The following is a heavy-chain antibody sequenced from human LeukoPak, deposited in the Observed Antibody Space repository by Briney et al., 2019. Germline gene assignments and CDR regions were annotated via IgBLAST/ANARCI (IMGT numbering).Heavy chain of an antibody. CDR2: ISGSGGST. J-gene: IGHJ6*02. CDR1: GFTFSSYA. CDR3: AKRPYYYDSSYYYYGMDV. D-gene: IGHD3-22*01. V-gene: IGHV3-23*01. Sequence: PGGSLRLSCAASGFTFSSYAMSWVRQAPGKGLEWVSAISGSGGSTYYADSVKGRFTISRDNSKNTLYLQMNSLRAEDTAVYYCAKRPYYYDSSYYYYGMDVWGQGTTVTVSS.